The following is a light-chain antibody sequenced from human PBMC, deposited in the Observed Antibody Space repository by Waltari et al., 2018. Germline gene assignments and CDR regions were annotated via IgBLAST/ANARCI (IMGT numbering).Light chain of an antibody. CDR1: SSDVGGYTY. J-gene: IGLJ2*01. CDR2: DVS. Sequence: QSALTQPASVSGSPGQSITISCTGTSSDVGGYTYVSWYQHHPGKAPNLMIYDVSNRPSGVSNRFSGSKSGNTASLTISGLQAEDEADYYCSSYTSSSTLGVVFGGGTKLTVL. V-gene: IGLV2-14*03. CDR3: SSYTSSSTLGVV.